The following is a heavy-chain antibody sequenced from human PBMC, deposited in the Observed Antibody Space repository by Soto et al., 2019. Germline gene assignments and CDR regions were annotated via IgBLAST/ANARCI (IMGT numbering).Heavy chain of an antibody. Sequence: EVQLVESGGGLVQPGGSLRLSCAASGFTFSTYWMHWVRQAPGKGLVWVSRVDTDGSSTSYADSVKGRFTISRDNAKNTMYLQMNSLRVKDTAIYYCARIKVNGARDFDYWGQGTLVTVSS. CDR2: VDTDGSST. CDR3: ARIKVNGARDFDY. V-gene: IGHV3-74*01. J-gene: IGHJ4*02. D-gene: IGHD2-21*01. CDR1: GFTFSTYW.